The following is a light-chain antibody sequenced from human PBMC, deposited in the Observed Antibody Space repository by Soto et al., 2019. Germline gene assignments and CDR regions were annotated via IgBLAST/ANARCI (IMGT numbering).Light chain of an antibody. V-gene: IGLV2-11*01. CDR1: SSDVGGYIF. J-gene: IGLJ1*01. Sequence: QSALTQPRSVSGSPGQSVTISCTGTSSDVGGYIFVSWYQQHPGKAPKFMIYDVSKRPSGVPDRFSGSKSGNTASLTISGLQAEDEADYYCCSYAGAYTFVFGTGTKLTVL. CDR3: CSYAGAYTFV. CDR2: DVS.